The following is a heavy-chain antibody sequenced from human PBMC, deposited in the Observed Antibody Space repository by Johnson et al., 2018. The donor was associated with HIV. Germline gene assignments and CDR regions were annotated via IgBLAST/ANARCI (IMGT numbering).Heavy chain of an antibody. CDR3: ARDRHSSSFDAFDI. CDR1: GFTVSSNY. V-gene: IGHV3-66*01. Sequence: VQLVESGGGLVQPGASLRLSCAASGFTVSSNYMSWVRQAPGKGLEWVSVIYSGGSTYYADSVKGRFTISRDNSKNTLYLQMNSLRAEDTAVYYCARDRHSSSFDAFDIWGQGTMVTVSS. J-gene: IGHJ3*02. CDR2: IYSGGST. D-gene: IGHD6-6*01.